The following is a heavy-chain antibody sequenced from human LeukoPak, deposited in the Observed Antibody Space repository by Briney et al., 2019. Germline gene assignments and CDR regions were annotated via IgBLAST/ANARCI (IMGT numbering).Heavy chain of an antibody. J-gene: IGHJ1*01. CDR3: ARRTTDSSGYYYDTKYFHY. D-gene: IGHD3-22*01. CDR2: MNPNSGNT. Sequence: ASVKVSCKASGYTFTSYDINWVRQATGQGLEWMGWMNPNSGNTGYAQKFQGRVTMTRNTSISTAYMELSSLRSEDTAVYYCARRTTDSSGYYYDTKYFHYWGQGTLVTVSS. CDR1: GYTFTSYD. V-gene: IGHV1-8*01.